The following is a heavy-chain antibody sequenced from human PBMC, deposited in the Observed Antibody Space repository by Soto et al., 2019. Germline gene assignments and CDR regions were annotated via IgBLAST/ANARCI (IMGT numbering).Heavy chain of an antibody. CDR2: IWYDGSNK. CDR1: GFTLSSYG. Sequence: QVQLVESGGGVVQPGRSLRLSCAASGFTLSSYGMHWVRQAPGKGLEWVAVIWYDGSNKYYADSVKGRFTISRDNSKNTLYLQMNSLRAEDTAVYYCARAPAYGSGSSAIDHWGQGTLVTVSS. D-gene: IGHD3-10*01. V-gene: IGHV3-33*01. J-gene: IGHJ4*02. CDR3: ARAPAYGSGSSAIDH.